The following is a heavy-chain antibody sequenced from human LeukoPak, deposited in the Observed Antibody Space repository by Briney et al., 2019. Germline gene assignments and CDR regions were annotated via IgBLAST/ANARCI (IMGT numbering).Heavy chain of an antibody. V-gene: IGHV3-30*18. CDR3: AKDRRDYDILTGHFDY. J-gene: IGHJ4*02. CDR2: ISYDGSNK. CDR1: GFTFSSYG. Sequence: PGGSLRLSCAASGFTFSSYGMHWVRQAPGKGLEGVAVISYDGSNKYYADSVKGRFTISRDNSKNTLYLQMNSLRAEDTAVYYCAKDRRDYDILTGHFDYWGQGTLGTVSS. D-gene: IGHD3-9*01.